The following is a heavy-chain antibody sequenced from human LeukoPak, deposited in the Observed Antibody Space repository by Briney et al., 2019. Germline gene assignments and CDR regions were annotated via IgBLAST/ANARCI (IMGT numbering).Heavy chain of an antibody. Sequence: PGGSLRLSCAASGFTFRKYWMLWVRPAPGKGLESVSRINTDGTVTTYADSVKGRFTVSRDNADNTMFLQMNSVRDEDKAVYYCATKQWLAPPPDSWGQGTPVTVSS. J-gene: IGHJ4*02. D-gene: IGHD6-19*01. V-gene: IGHV3-74*01. CDR3: ATKQWLAPPPDS. CDR1: GFTFRKYW. CDR2: INTDGTVT.